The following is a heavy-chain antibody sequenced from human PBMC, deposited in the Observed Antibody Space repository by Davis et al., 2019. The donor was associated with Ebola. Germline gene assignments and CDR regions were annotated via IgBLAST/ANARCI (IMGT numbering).Heavy chain of an antibody. CDR2: IKQDGSEK. D-gene: IGHD6-13*01. CDR1: GFTFSSYW. CDR3: TCTPYSSSWLYYYYGMDV. V-gene: IGHV3-7*03. Sequence: GGSLRLSCAASGFTFSSYWMSCVRQAPGKGLEWVANIKQDGSEKYYVDSVKGRFTISRDNAKNSLYLQMNSLRAEDTAVYYCTCTPYSSSWLYYYYGMDVWGQGTTVTVSS. J-gene: IGHJ6*02.